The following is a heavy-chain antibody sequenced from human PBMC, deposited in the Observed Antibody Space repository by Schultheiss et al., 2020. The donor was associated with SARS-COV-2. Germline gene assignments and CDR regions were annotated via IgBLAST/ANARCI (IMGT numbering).Heavy chain of an antibody. V-gene: IGHV3-23*01. CDR2: ISGSGGST. D-gene: IGHD2-2*01. CDR3: AKWGELYQLLSLNYFDY. CDR1: GFTFSSYN. J-gene: IGHJ4*02. Sequence: GGSLRLSCAASGFTFSSYNMNWVRQAPGKGLEWVSAISGSGGSTYYADSVKGRFTISRDNSKNTLYLQMNSLRAEDTAVYYCAKWGELYQLLSLNYFDYWGQGTLVTVSS.